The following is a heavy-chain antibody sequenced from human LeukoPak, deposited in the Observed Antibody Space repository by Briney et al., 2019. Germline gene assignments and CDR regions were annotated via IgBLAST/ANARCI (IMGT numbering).Heavy chain of an antibody. J-gene: IGHJ3*01. Sequence: QTGGSLRLSCAASGFTFTTYAINWVRQAPGKGLEWVSGISGGGDKTYYADSVNGRFTISRDNSKNTVSLQMSSLRAEDTALYYCAKDLALAGTRDGFDVWGQGTRVAVSS. V-gene: IGHV3-23*01. CDR2: ISGGGDKT. D-gene: IGHD6-19*01. CDR1: GFTFTTYA. CDR3: AKDLALAGTRDGFDV.